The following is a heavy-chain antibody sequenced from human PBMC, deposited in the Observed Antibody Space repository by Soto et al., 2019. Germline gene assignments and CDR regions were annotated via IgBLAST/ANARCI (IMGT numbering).Heavy chain of an antibody. CDR2: ISRSGYT. D-gene: IGHD3-10*01. CDR3: ARHGYYASGSYYTYYFDY. Sequence: SETLSLTGTVSGGSISSGGYYWGWIRQPPGKGLEWIGSISRSGYTQYNPSIKSRVTISVDTSKNQFSLNLSSVTAADTAVYYCARHGYYASGSYYTYYFDYWGQGTLVTVSS. V-gene: IGHV4-39*01. CDR1: GGSISSGGYY. J-gene: IGHJ4*02.